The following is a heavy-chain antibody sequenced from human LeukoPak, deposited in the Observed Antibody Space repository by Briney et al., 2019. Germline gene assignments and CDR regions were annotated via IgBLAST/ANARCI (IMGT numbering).Heavy chain of an antibody. D-gene: IGHD4-11*01. Sequence: QPGRSLRLSCRASGFTFGDYAMSWVRQAPGKGVEWVGFIRIRASGGTTEYVASVKGRFIISRDDSNSIAYLQMNSLKAEDTAVYYCAKDIYSDYGAFDYWGQGTLVTVSS. CDR2: IRIRASGGTT. V-gene: IGHV3-49*04. CDR3: AKDIYSDYGAFDY. J-gene: IGHJ4*02. CDR1: GFTFGDYA.